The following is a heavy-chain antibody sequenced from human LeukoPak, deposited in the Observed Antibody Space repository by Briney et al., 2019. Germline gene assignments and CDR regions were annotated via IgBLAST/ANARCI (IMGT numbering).Heavy chain of an antibody. V-gene: IGHV3-72*01. D-gene: IGHD3-22*01. CDR2: TRNKANSYTT. CDR1: GFTFSDHY. Sequence: GGSLRLSCAASGFTFSDHYMDWVRQAPGKGLEWVGRTRNKANSYTTEYAASVKGRFTISRDDSKNSLYLQMNSLKTEDTAVYYCTRGILQDYYDSSGYRPGAFDIWGQGTMVTVSS. J-gene: IGHJ3*02. CDR3: TRGILQDYYDSSGYRPGAFDI.